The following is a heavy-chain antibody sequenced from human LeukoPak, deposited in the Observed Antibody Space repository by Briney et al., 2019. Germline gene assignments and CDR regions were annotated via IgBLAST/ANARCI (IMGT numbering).Heavy chain of an antibody. CDR2: ISGSGGST. D-gene: IGHD2-15*01. CDR3: APDLRGAAWSLDY. V-gene: IGHV3-23*01. Sequence: GGSLRLSCAASGLTFSSYAMSWVRQAPGMGLEWVSAISGSGGSTYYADSVKGRFTISRDNSKNTLYLQMNSLRAEDTAVYYCAPDLRGAAWSLDYWGQGTLVTVSS. J-gene: IGHJ4*02. CDR1: GLTFSSYA.